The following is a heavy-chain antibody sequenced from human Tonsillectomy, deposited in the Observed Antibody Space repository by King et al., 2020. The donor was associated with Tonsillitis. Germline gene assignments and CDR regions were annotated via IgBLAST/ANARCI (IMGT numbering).Heavy chain of an antibody. J-gene: IGHJ3*02. CDR3: ARDTPGIAVAGASYTFDT. CDR1: GYTVSSYG. CDR2: ISAYNGNT. Sequence: QLVQSGADVKKPGASVKVSCKASGYTVSSYGISWVRQAPGQVLQWMGWISAYNGNTNFAQQLQGRVTMTTDTSTSTAYLELRSLRSDDTAVYYCARDTPGIAVAGASYTFDTWGQGTMVTVSS. D-gene: IGHD6-19*01. V-gene: IGHV1-18*01.